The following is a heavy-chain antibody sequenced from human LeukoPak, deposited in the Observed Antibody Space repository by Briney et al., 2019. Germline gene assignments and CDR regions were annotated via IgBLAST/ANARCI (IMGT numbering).Heavy chain of an antibody. CDR3: ARDWEYCSSTSCYTGEGYFDY. CDR2: ISSSSNNI. V-gene: IGHV3-21*01. CDR1: GFTFSSYS. J-gene: IGHJ4*02. D-gene: IGHD2-2*02. Sequence: GGSLRLSCAASGFTFSSYSMNWVRQAPGKGLEWVSSISSSSNNIYYADSVKGRFTISRDNAENSLYLQMNSLRAEDTAVYYCARDWEYCSSTSCYTGEGYFDYWGQGTLVTVSS.